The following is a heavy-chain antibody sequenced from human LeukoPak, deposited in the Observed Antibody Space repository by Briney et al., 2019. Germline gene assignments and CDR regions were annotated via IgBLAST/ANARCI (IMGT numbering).Heavy chain of an antibody. CDR2: IKQDGSEK. J-gene: IGHJ4*02. CDR1: GFTFSSYW. D-gene: IGHD5-24*01. Sequence: SGGSLRLSCAASGFTFSSYWMSWVRQAPGKGLEWVANIKQDGSEKYYVDSVKGRFTISRDNAKNSLYLQMNSLRAEDTAVYYCARDKGWLPTEFDYWGQGTLVTVSS. V-gene: IGHV3-7*01. CDR3: ARDKGWLPTEFDY.